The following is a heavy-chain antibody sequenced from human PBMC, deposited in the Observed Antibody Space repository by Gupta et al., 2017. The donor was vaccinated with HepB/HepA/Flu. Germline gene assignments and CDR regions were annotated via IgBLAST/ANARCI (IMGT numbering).Heavy chain of an antibody. CDR3: ARGAGYYCDF. V-gene: IGHV3-74*01. D-gene: IGHD3-3*01. J-gene: IGHJ4*02. Sequence: DVQLVASGGGLVQPGGSLRLSCAASGFTFSSYWMYWVRQAPGKGLGWVSRVNKDGGSTTYEDSGKGGFTISRDNAKNTLYLQMNSLRAEDTAVDDGARGAGYYCDFWGQGALVTVSS. CDR1: GFTFSSYW. CDR2: VNKDGGST.